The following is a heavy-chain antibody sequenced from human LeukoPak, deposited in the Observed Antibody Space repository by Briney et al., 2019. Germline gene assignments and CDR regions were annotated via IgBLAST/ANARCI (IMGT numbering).Heavy chain of an antibody. CDR1: GGSFSGYY. CDR2: INHSGST. D-gene: IGHD6-6*01. CDR3: ARGVRGGRIAARPVDY. J-gene: IGHJ4*02. Sequence: PSETLSLTCAVYGGSFSGYYWSWIRQPPGEGLEWIGEINHSGSTNYHPSLKTRVTIPVDTSKNQFSLKLSSLTGADTAVYYCARGVRGGRIAARPVDYGGQGTLVTVSS. V-gene: IGHV4-34*01.